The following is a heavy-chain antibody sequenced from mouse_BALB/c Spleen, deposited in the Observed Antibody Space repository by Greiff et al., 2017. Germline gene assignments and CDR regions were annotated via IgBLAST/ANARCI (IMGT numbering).Heavy chain of an antibody. J-gene: IGHJ3*01. Sequence: VKLMESGPGLVAPSQSLSITCTVSGFSLTSYGVHWVRQPPGKGLEWLGVIWAGGSTNYNSALMSRLSISKDNSKSQVFLKMNSLQTDDTAMYYCARGGYDYAFAYWGQGTLVTVSA. CDR3: ARGGYDYAFAY. V-gene: IGHV2-9*02. CDR2: IWAGGST. CDR1: GFSLTSYG. D-gene: IGHD2-4*01.